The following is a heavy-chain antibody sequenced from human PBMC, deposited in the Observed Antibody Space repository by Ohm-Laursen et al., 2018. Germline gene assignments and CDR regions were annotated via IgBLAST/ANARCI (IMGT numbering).Heavy chain of an antibody. CDR2: IRSKANSYAT. Sequence: SLRLSCTASGFTFSGSAMHWIRQASGKGLEWVGRIRSKANSYATAYAASVKGRFTISRDDSKNTAYLQMNSLRAEDTAVYYCASVGSSSWYLYYWGQGTLVTVSS. V-gene: IGHV3-73*01. CDR3: ASVGSSSWYLYY. J-gene: IGHJ4*02. CDR1: GFTFSGSA. D-gene: IGHD6-13*01.